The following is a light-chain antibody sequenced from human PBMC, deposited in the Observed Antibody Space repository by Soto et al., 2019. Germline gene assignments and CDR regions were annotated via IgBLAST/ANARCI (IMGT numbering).Light chain of an antibody. CDR3: SSYTVYSNRA. CDR1: SSDVGGYKY. V-gene: IGLV2-14*01. Sequence: QSALTQPASVSGSPGQSVTISCTGTSSDVGGYKYVSWYQQHPGKAPKLIIYEVSNRPSGVSNRFSGSKSGNTASLTISGLQAEDDADYYCSSYTVYSNRALGGGTQLTV. J-gene: IGLJ7*01. CDR2: EVS.